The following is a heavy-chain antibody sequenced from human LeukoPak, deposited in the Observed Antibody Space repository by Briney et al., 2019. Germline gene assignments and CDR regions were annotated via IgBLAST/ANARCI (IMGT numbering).Heavy chain of an antibody. J-gene: IGHJ4*02. Sequence: PGGSLRLSCAASGFTLSSFGMHWVRQAPGKGLEWVSFIRYGGSNKYYADSVKGRFTISRDNSKNTLYLQMNSLRAEDTAVYYCAKSRKYSSSPQYYFDYWGQGTLVTVSS. V-gene: IGHV3-30*02. CDR1: GFTLSSFG. CDR3: AKSRKYSSSPQYYFDY. CDR2: IRYGGSNK. D-gene: IGHD6-6*01.